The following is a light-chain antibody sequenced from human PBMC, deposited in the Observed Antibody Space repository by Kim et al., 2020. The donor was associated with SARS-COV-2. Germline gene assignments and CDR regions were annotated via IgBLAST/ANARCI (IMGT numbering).Light chain of an antibody. CDR2: DAS. CDR1: QSVINNY. CDR3: QQYGNSPWT. J-gene: IGKJ1*01. Sequence: DIVLTQSPGTLSLSPGHRATLSCRASQSVINNYLAWYQPKPGQAPRLLIYDASTRATDIPDSFSGSGSGTDFTLTISRLEPEDFAVYCCQQYGNSPWTFGQGTRVDI. V-gene: IGKV3-20*01.